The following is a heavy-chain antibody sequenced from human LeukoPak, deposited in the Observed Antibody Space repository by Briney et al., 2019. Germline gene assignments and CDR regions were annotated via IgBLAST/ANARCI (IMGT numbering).Heavy chain of an antibody. CDR1: RYTFISYA. V-gene: IGHV1-3*01. CDR2: INAGNGNT. CDR3: ARDGPAYCGGDCYSGH. D-gene: IGHD2-21*02. J-gene: IGHJ4*02. Sequence: ASVKVSCKTSRYTFISYAMHWVRQAPGQRLEWMGWINAGNGNTKYSQKFQGRVTITRDTSASTAYMELSSLRSEDTAVYYCARDGPAYCGGDCYSGHWGQGTLVTVSS.